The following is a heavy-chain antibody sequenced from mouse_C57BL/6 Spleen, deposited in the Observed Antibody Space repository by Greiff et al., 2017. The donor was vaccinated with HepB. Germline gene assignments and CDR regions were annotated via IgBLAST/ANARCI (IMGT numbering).Heavy chain of an antibody. V-gene: IGHV1-85*01. D-gene: IGHD1-1*01. CDR2: IYPSDGST. Sequence: VQLQQSGPELVKPGASVKLSCKASGYTFTSYDINWVKQRPGQGLEWIGWIYPSDGSTKYNEKFKGKATLTVATSSSTAYMELYSLTFEDSAVEFCARSITTVVASNYWGQGTTLTVSS. CDR1: GYTFTSYD. CDR3: ARSITTVVASNY. J-gene: IGHJ2*01.